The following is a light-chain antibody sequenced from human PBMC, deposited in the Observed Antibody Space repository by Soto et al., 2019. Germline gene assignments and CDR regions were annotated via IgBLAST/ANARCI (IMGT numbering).Light chain of an antibody. CDR1: QSISNW. CDR2: HAS. V-gene: IGKV1-5*01. Sequence: IQMIQSPSSVSASVGDGVTITCRASQSISNWLAWYQQKPGTAPKVLIYHASNLQSGVPSRFSGSGSGTEFTLTISSLQPDDFATYYCQQYNSYSFGQGTKVDIK. J-gene: IGKJ1*01. CDR3: QQYNSYS.